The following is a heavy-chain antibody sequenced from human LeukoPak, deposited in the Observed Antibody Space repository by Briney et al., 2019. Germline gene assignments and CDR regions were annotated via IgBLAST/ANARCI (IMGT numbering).Heavy chain of an antibody. Sequence: ASVKVSCKASGGTFSSYAISWVRQATGQGLEWMGWMNPNSGNTGYAQKFQGRVTMTRNTSISTAYMELSSLRSEDTAVYYCARGPNTYYDFWSGYYPRHDAFDIWGQGTMVTVSS. D-gene: IGHD3-3*01. J-gene: IGHJ3*02. CDR3: ARGPNTYYDFWSGYYPRHDAFDI. CDR1: GGTFSSYA. V-gene: IGHV1-8*02. CDR2: MNPNSGNT.